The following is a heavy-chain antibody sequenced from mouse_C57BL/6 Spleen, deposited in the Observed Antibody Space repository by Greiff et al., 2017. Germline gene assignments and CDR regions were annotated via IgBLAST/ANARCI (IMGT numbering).Heavy chain of an antibody. CDR3: ARADYGSIYFDY. V-gene: IGHV1-55*01. Sequence: QVQLQQSGAELVKPGASVKMSCKASGYTFTSYWITWVKQRPGQGLEWIGDIYPGSGSTNYNEKFKSKATLTVDTSSSTAYMQLSSLTSEDSAVYYCARADYGSIYFDYWGQGTTLTVSS. CDR1: GYTFTSYW. J-gene: IGHJ2*01. D-gene: IGHD1-1*01. CDR2: IYPGSGST.